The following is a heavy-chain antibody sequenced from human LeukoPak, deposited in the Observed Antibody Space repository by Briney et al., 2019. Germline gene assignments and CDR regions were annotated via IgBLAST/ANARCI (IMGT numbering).Heavy chain of an antibody. CDR3: AKAGSMATPTPYYFDY. D-gene: IGHD5-24*01. V-gene: IGHV3-23*01. CDR2: FSGGGVST. CDR1: GFTFSNYA. J-gene: IGHJ4*02. Sequence: GGSLRLSCAASGFTFSNYAVSWVRQAPGKGLEWVSAFSGGGVSTYYADSVKGRFTISRDNSKNTLYLQMNSLRAEDTAVYYCAKAGSMATPTPYYFDYWGQGTLVTVSS.